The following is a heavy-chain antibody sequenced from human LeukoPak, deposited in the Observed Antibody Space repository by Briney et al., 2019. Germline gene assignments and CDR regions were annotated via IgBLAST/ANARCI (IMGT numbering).Heavy chain of an antibody. CDR3: TTDSVTARRDDAFDI. J-gene: IGHJ3*02. Sequence: AGGSLRLSCAASGFTFSNAWVSWVRQAPGKGLEWVGRIKRKTDGGTTDYAAPVKGRFTISRNDSKNMLYLQMNSLKNEDTAVYYCTTDSVTARRDDAFDIWGQGTVTVSS. CDR1: GFTFSNAW. CDR2: IKRKTDGGTT. V-gene: IGHV3-15*01. D-gene: IGHD2-21*02.